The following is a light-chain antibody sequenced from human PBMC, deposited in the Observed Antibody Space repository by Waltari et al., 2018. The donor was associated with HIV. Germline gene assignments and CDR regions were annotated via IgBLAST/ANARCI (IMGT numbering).Light chain of an antibody. CDR1: SSDVGAYDY. Sequence: QSALTQPAAVSGSPGQSIAVSCTGSSSDVGAYDYVSWYQQHPDEAPKLLIFEVSDRPSGVSDRFSGSKSGNTASLTISGLQPEDEADYYCSSYTSSSTLVFGGGTKLTVL. V-gene: IGLV2-14*01. CDR3: SSYTSSSTLV. CDR2: EVS. J-gene: IGLJ2*01.